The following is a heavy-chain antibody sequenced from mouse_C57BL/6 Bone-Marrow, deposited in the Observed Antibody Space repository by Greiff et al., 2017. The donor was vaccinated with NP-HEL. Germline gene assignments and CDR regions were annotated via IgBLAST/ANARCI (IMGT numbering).Heavy chain of an antibody. V-gene: IGHV1-82*01. CDR2: IYPGDGDT. Sequence: QVQLQHSGPELVKPGASVKISCKASGYAFSSSWMNWVKQRPGKGLEWIGRIYPGDGDTNYNGKFKGKATLNADKSSSTAYMQLSSLTSEDSAVYFCARRSSGPYFDYWGQGTTLTVSS. J-gene: IGHJ2*01. D-gene: IGHD3-2*02. CDR3: ARRSSGPYFDY. CDR1: GYAFSSSW.